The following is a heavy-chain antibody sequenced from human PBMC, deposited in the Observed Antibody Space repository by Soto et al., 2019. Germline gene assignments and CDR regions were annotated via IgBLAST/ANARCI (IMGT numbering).Heavy chain of an antibody. CDR3: AKGVRGIQYYYYYMDV. Sequence: GSLRLSCAASGFTFSSYAMSWVRQAPGKGLEWVSAISGSGGSTYYADSVKGRFTISRDNSKNTLYLQMNSLRAEDTAVYYCAKGVRGIQYYYYYMDVWGKGTTVTVSS. CDR2: ISGSGGST. V-gene: IGHV3-23*01. CDR1: GFTFSSYA. J-gene: IGHJ6*03. D-gene: IGHD3-10*01.